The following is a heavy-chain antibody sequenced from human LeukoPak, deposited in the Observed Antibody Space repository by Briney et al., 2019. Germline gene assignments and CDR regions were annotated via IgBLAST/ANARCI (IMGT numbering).Heavy chain of an antibody. CDR2: INPSGGST. CDR1: GYTFTSYY. V-gene: IGHV1-46*01. J-gene: IGHJ4*02. D-gene: IGHD1-26*01. CDR3: ARVSRGSYALEGFDY. Sequence: ASVKVSCKASGYTFTSYYTHWVRQAPGQGLEWMGIINPSGGSTSYAQKFQGRVTMTRDMSTSTVYMELSSLRSEDTAVYYCARVSRGSYALEGFDYWGQGTLVTVSS.